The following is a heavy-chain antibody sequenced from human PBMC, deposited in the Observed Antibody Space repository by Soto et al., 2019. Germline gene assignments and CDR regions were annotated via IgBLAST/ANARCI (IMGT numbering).Heavy chain of an antibody. D-gene: IGHD3-22*01. V-gene: IGHV4-31*03. CDR3: ARGVDYYDSSGYYWGGFDY. Sequence: QVQLQESGPGLVKPSQTLSLTCTVSGSSISSGGYYWSWIRQHPGKGLEWIGYIYYSGSTYYNPSLKSRVTISVDTSKNQFSLKLSSVTAADTAVYYCARGVDYYDSSGYYWGGFDYWGQGTLVTVSS. J-gene: IGHJ4*02. CDR2: IYYSGST. CDR1: GSSISSGGYY.